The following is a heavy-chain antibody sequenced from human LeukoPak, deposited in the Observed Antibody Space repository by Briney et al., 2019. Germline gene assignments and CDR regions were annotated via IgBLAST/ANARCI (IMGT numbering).Heavy chain of an antibody. Sequence: PGGSLRLSCAASGFTFDDYAMHWVRQAPGKGLEWVSGISWNSGSIGYADSVKGRFTTSRDNAKNSLYLQMNSLRAEDTALYYCAVGLGGSGSYSDWFDPWGQGTLVTVSS. CDR1: GFTFDDYA. CDR2: ISWNSGSI. J-gene: IGHJ5*02. CDR3: AVGLGGSGSYSDWFDP. V-gene: IGHV3-9*01. D-gene: IGHD3-10*01.